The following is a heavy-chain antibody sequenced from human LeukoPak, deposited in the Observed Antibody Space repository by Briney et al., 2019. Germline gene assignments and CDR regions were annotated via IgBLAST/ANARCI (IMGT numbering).Heavy chain of an antibody. CDR1: GFTFSSYA. V-gene: IGHV3-74*01. D-gene: IGHD3-16*01. Sequence: PGGSLRLSCAASGFTFSSYAMSWVRQAPGKGLVWVSRLNSDGSSTNYADSVKGRFTISRDNAKNTLYLQMNSLRDEDTAVFYCARSCYDYIWGIDYRGQGTLVTISS. J-gene: IGHJ4*02. CDR3: ARSCYDYIWGIDY. CDR2: LNSDGSST.